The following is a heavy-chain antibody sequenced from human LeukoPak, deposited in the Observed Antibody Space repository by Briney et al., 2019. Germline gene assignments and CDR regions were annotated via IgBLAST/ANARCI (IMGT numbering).Heavy chain of an antibody. CDR3: ARRVAATRYFDY. CDR1: GGSLSSSSYY. D-gene: IGHD6-19*01. V-gene: IGHV4-39*01. Sequence: KSSETLSLTCTVSGGSLSSSSYYWGWIRQPPGKGLEWIGSMFYSGSTYYNPPLKSRVTISGDTSKNQFSLKLRSVTAADTAVYYCARRVAATRYFDYWGQGTLVTVSS. J-gene: IGHJ4*02. CDR2: MFYSGST.